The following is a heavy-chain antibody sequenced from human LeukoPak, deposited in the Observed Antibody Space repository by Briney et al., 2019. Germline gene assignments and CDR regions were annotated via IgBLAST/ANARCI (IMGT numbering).Heavy chain of an antibody. CDR1: GGSFSGYY. D-gene: IGHD3-10*01. J-gene: IGHJ4*02. CDR2: INHSGST. V-gene: IGHV4-34*01. Sequence: SETLSLTCAVYGGSFSGYYWSWIRQPPGKGLEWIGEINHSGSTNYNPSLKSRVTISVDTSKNQFSLKLSSVTAADTAVYYCARGRFWFGELSADYWGQGTLVAVSS. CDR3: ARGRFWFGELSADY.